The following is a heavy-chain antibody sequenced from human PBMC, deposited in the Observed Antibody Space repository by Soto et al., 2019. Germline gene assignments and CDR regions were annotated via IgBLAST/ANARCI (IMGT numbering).Heavy chain of an antibody. Sequence: QVQLVESGGGVVQPGRSLRLFCEASGFTFSNYGMHWVRQAPGKGLEWVAVISYDGNTKYYSDSVKGRFTISRDNSKNTLYLQLNSLRSEDTAVYYCANQIATGHWGRGTLVTVSA. V-gene: IGHV3-30*18. CDR1: GFTFSNYG. CDR2: ISYDGNTK. J-gene: IGHJ4*02. D-gene: IGHD3-22*01. CDR3: ANQIATGH.